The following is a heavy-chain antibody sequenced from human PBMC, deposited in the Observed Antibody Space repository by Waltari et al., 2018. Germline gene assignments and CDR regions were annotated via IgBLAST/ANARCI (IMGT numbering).Heavy chain of an antibody. CDR2: ISAYNGNT. V-gene: IGHV1-18*01. Sequence: QVQLVQSGAEVKKPGASVKVCCKASGSPFTTYGISWVLQAPGQGLEWMGWISAYNGNTNDAQKLQGRVTMTTDTSTSTAYMELRSLRSDDTAVYYCARDLAVIKPNYAFDIWGQGTMVTVSS. J-gene: IGHJ3*02. CDR3: ARDLAVIKPNYAFDI. D-gene: IGHD3-3*01. CDR1: GSPFTTYG.